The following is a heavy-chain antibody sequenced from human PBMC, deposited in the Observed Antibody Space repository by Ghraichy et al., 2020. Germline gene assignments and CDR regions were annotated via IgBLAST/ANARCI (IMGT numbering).Heavy chain of an antibody. CDR1: GFTFSNAW. CDR2: IKSKTDGGTT. J-gene: IGHJ6*02. V-gene: IGHV3-15*01. Sequence: GESLNISCVASGFTFSNAWMSWVRQAPGKGLEWVGRIKSKTDGGTTDYAAPVKGRFTISRDDSKNTLYLQMNSLKTEDTAVYYCTTERTYSNYLQGYYYYGMDVWGQGTTVTVSS. D-gene: IGHD4-11*01. CDR3: TTERTYSNYLQGYYYYGMDV.